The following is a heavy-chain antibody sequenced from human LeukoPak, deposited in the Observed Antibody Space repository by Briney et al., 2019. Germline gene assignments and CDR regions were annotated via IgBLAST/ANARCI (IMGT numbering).Heavy chain of an antibody. CDR3: ARRRITMVRGVILDWFDP. CDR1: GGSFSGYY. V-gene: IGHV4-34*01. J-gene: IGHJ5*02. CDR2: INHSGST. Sequence: SETLSLTCAVYGGSFSGYYWSWIRQPPGKGLEWIGEINHSGSTNYNPSLKSRVTISVDTSKNQFSLKLSSVTAADTAVYYCARRRITMVRGVILDWFDPWGQGTLVTVSS. D-gene: IGHD3-10*01.